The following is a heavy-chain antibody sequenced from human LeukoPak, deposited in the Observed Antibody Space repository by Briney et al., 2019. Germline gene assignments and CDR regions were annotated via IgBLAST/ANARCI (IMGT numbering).Heavy chain of an antibody. J-gene: IGHJ4*02. V-gene: IGHV4-59*12. D-gene: IGHD4-11*01. CDR1: GGSISSYY. CDR3: ARVVLTTVELRFDY. CDR2: IYYSGST. Sequence: SETLSLTCTVSGGSISSYYWSWIRQPPGKGLEWIGYIYYSGSTDYNPSLKSRVTISVDTSKNQFSLHLSSVTAADTAVYYCARVVLTTVELRFDYWGQGTLITASS.